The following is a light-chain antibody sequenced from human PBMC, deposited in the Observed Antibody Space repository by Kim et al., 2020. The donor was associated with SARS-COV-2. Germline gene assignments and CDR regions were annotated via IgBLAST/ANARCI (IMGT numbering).Light chain of an antibody. CDR1: QGVNSN. Sequence: SPGERATLSGLASQGVNSNLGWYQQRPGQAPRLLIYGASTRAPGVPARFSGSGSGTEFTLTISSLQSEDFAVYYCQQFNNWPLYSFCQGTKLEI. J-gene: IGKJ2*03. V-gene: IGKV3-15*01. CDR2: GAS. CDR3: QQFNNWPLYS.